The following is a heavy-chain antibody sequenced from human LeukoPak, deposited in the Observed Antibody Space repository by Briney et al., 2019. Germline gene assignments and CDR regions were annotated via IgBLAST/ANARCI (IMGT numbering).Heavy chain of an antibody. J-gene: IGHJ4*02. CDR2: INHSGST. Sequence: KPSETLSLTCAVYGGSFSGYYWSWIRQPPGEGLEWIGEINHSGSTNYNPSLKSRVTISVDTSKNQFSLKLSSVTAADTAVYYCARGPNVLLWFGEPKPFDYWGQGTLVTVSS. CDR3: ARGPNVLLWFGEPKPFDY. CDR1: GGSFSGYY. V-gene: IGHV4-34*01. D-gene: IGHD3-10*01.